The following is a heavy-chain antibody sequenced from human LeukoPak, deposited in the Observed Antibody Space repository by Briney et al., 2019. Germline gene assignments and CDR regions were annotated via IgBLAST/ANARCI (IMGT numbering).Heavy chain of an antibody. V-gene: IGHV3-23*01. CDR2: ISGSGGST. CDR1: GFTFSSYA. J-gene: IGHJ4*02. D-gene: IGHD4-17*01. Sequence: GGSLRLSCAASGFTFSSYAMSWVRQAPGKGLEWVSAISGSGGSTYYADSVKGRFTISRDNSKNTLYLQMSSLRAEDTAVYYCAKDRDGDYQKIDYWGQGTLVTVSS. CDR3: AKDRDGDYQKIDY.